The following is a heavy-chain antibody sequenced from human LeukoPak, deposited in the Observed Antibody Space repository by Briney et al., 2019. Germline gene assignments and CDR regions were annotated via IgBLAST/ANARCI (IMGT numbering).Heavy chain of an antibody. J-gene: IGHJ4*02. CDR1: GFTFSDYY. V-gene: IGHV3-11*06. CDR2: ISSSSTYT. CDR3: ARYGGGYYYIIDY. Sequence: PGGSLRLSCAASGFTFSDYYMSWIRQAPGKGLEWGSYISSSSTYTNYADSVKGRFTISRDNAKTSLYLQMNSLRAEDTAVYYCARYGGGYYYIIDYWGQGTLVTVSS. D-gene: IGHD3-22*01.